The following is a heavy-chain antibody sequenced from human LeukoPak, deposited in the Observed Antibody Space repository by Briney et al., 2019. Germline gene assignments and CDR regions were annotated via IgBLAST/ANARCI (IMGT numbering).Heavy chain of an antibody. CDR1: GFTFSSYA. J-gene: IGHJ6*02. Sequence: GGSLRLSCAASGFTFSSYAMSWVRQAPGKGLEWVSSITGSGASTYYGDSVKGRFTISRDNSKNTLYLQMNRLRAEDTAVYYCAKDGGGSLEWLPPMDVWGQGTTVTVSS. V-gene: IGHV3-23*01. D-gene: IGHD3-3*01. CDR2: ITGSGAST. CDR3: AKDGGGSLEWLPPMDV.